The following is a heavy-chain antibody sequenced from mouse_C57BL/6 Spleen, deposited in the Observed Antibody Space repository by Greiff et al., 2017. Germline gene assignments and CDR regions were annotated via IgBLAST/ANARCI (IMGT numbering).Heavy chain of an antibody. J-gene: IGHJ4*01. V-gene: IGHV14-4*01. CDR3: TTLVGDGYDIYAMDY. D-gene: IGHD2-2*01. CDR1: GFNIKDDY. CDR2: IDPENGDT. Sequence: VQLQQSGAELVRPGASVKLSCTASGFNIKDDYMHWVKQRPEQGLEWIGWIDPENGDTEYAPKFQGKATITADTSSNTAYLQLSSLTSEDTAVYYCTTLVGDGYDIYAMDYWGQGTSVTVSS.